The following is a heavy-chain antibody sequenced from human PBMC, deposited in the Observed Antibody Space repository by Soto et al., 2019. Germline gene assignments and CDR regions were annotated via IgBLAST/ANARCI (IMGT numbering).Heavy chain of an antibody. V-gene: IGHV4-39*01. CDR1: GGSVNSNSYS. D-gene: IGHD2-2*03. Sequence: PSETLSLTCTVSGGSVNSNSYSWGWIRQSPGKGLEWIGTIYSSETTHYNPSLRSRVTISVDTSMNEFFLSLRSVTAADTAVYYFGRLNGYCASTGCHGYYGMDVWGQGTTVTVS. J-gene: IGHJ6*02. CDR2: IYSSETT. CDR3: GRLNGYCASTGCHGYYGMDV.